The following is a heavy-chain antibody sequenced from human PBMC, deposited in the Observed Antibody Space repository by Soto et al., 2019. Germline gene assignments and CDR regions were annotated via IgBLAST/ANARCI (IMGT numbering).Heavy chain of an antibody. CDR2: TYYRSKWYN. J-gene: IGHJ5*02. CDR1: GDSVSSNSAA. CDR3: ARATSYYDVWSGYSVPTNWFDP. Sequence: SQTLSLTCAISGDSVSSNSAAWNWIRQSPSRGLEWLGRTYYRSKWYNDYAVSVKSRITINPDTSKNQFSLQLNSVTPEDTAVYYCARATSYYDVWSGYSVPTNWFDPWGQGTLVTVSS. D-gene: IGHD3-3*01. V-gene: IGHV6-1*01.